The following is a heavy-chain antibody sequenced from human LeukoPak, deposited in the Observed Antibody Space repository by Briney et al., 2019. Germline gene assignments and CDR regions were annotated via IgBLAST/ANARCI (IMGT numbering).Heavy chain of an antibody. CDR3: ATRNGVVPVEDY. V-gene: IGHV3-23*01. CDR2: ISASGSST. D-gene: IGHD2-2*01. Sequence: GGALRLSCAASRFTFSSYAMSWVPQAPGKALEWVSAISASGSSTYYADSVKGQFIISRDNSKHTLYLQMNSLRAEDTAVYYCATRNGVVPVEDYWGQGTLVTVSS. CDR1: RFTFSSYA. J-gene: IGHJ4*02.